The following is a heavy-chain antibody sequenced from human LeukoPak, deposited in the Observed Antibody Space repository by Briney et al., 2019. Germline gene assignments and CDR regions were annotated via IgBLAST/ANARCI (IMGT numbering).Heavy chain of an antibody. V-gene: IGHV3-21*01. Sequence: PGGSLRLSXAASGFTFSSYSMNWVRQAPGKGLEWVSSISSSSSYIYYADSVKGRFTISRDNAKNSLYLQMNSLRAEDTAVYYCARGSAPTFDYWGQGTLVTVSS. CDR2: ISSSSSYI. CDR3: ARGSAPTFDY. J-gene: IGHJ4*02. CDR1: GFTFSSYS.